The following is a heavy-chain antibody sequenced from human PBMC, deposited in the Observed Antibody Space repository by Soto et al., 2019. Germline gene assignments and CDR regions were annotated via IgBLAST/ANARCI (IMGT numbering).Heavy chain of an antibody. CDR2: IFSNDDK. CDR1: GLSLSNGRLG. J-gene: IGHJ5*02. Sequence: GPTLVNPTETLTLTCTVSGLSLSNGRLGVSWIRQPPGKALEWLAHIFSNDDKSYSTSLKSRLTISKDTSRSQVVLTMTNMDPVDSPTYYCALIKDCSRPDCYLPSFAPWGQGTLVTVSS. CDR3: ALIKDCSRPDCYLPSFAP. D-gene: IGHD2-2*01. V-gene: IGHV2-26*01.